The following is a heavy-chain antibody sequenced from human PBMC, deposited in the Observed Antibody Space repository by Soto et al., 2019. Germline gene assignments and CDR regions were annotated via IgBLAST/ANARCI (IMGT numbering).Heavy chain of an antibody. Sequence: SETLSLTCAVYGGSFSGYYWSWIRQPPGKGLEWIGEINHSGSTNYNPSLKSRVTISVDTSKNQFSLKLSSVTAADTAVYYCAAYSYAKIWGYYYYYGMDVWGQGTTVTVS. D-gene: IGHD5-18*01. J-gene: IGHJ6*02. CDR1: GGSFSGYY. CDR3: AAYSYAKIWGYYYYYGMDV. V-gene: IGHV4-34*01. CDR2: INHSGST.